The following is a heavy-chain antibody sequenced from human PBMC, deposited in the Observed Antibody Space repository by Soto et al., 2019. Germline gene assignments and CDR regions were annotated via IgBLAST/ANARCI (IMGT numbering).Heavy chain of an antibody. V-gene: IGHV1-46*01. D-gene: IGHD3-22*01. CDR3: GGKYYYDSSSGAFDI. CDR2: INPSGGST. Sequence: ASVKVSCNASGYTFTSYYMHWVRQAPGQGLEWMGIINPSGGSTSYAQKFQGRVTMTRDTSTSTVYMELSSLRSEDKAVYYCGGKYYYDSSSGAFDIWGQGTMVTVSS. J-gene: IGHJ3*02. CDR1: GYTFTSYY.